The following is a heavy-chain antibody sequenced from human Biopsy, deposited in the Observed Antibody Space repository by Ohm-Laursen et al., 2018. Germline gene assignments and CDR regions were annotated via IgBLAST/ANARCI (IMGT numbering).Heavy chain of an antibody. CDR3: VGGGKDRPFDY. J-gene: IGHJ4*02. V-gene: IGHV3-21*01. CDR2: ITDRSSHI. Sequence: SLRLSCAASGFTFSTYAMNWVRQAPGKGLEWVSSITDRSSHIYYADSVKGRFTIFRDNAKQSLYLHMNSLRDEDTAVYYCVGGGKDRPFDYWGQGILVTVSS. CDR1: GFTFSTYA. D-gene: IGHD4-23*01.